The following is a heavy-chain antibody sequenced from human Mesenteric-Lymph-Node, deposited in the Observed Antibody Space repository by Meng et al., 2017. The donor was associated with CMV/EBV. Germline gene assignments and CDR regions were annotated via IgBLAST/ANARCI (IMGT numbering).Heavy chain of an antibody. CDR3: TRDAGYCYFDY. J-gene: IGHJ4*02. V-gene: IGHV3-30-3*01. CDR2: VSSDESIK. D-gene: IGHD5-18*01. Sequence: GESLKISCAASGFTFSSYTMHWVRQAPGKGLESVSFVSSDESIKYYADSVKGRFSVSRDNSKNTLYLQMNSLRAEDTAVYYCTRDAGYCYFDYWGQGTPVTVSS. CDR1: GFTFSSYT.